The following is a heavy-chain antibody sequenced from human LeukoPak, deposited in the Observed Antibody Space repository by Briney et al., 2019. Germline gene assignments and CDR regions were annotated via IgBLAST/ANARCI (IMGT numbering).Heavy chain of an antibody. J-gene: IGHJ6*02. CDR2: IIPILGIA. D-gene: IGHD2-2*01. Sequence: ASVKVSCKASGGTFSSYAISWVRQAPGQGLEWMGRIIPILGIANYAQKFQGRVTITADKSTSTAYMELSSLRSEDTAVYYCARAPYCSSTSCYFRSKDYYYYGMDVCGQGTTVTVSS. CDR3: ARAPYCSSTSCYFRSKDYYYYGMDV. CDR1: GGTFSSYA. V-gene: IGHV1-69*04.